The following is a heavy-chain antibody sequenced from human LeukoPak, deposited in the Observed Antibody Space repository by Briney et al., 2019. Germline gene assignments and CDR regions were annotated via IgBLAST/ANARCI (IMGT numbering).Heavy chain of an antibody. CDR3: ARERTYYYGSGYYYYYMDV. CDR2: IYTSGST. Sequence: ASETLSLTCTVSGGSISSSSYYWSWIRQPAGKGLEWIGRIYTSGSTNYNPSLKSRVTISVDTSKNQFSLKLSSVTAADTAVYYCARERTYYYGSGYYYYYMDVWGKGTTVTISS. CDR1: GGSISSSSYY. D-gene: IGHD3-10*01. V-gene: IGHV4-61*02. J-gene: IGHJ6*03.